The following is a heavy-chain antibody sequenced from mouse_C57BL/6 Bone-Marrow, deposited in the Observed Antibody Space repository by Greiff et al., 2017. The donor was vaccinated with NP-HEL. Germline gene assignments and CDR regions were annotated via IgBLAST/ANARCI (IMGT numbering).Heavy chain of an antibody. CDR1: GYSFTGYY. V-gene: IGHV1-42*01. CDR2: FNPSTGGT. J-gene: IGHJ1*03. D-gene: IGHD2-13*01. CDR3: ARGDGYFDV. Sequence: VQLQQSGPELVKPGASVKISCKASGYSFTGYYMNWVKQSPEKSLEWIGEFNPSTGGTTYNQKFKAKATLTVDKSSSTAYMQLKSLTSEDAAVYYCARGDGYFDVWGTGTTVTVSS.